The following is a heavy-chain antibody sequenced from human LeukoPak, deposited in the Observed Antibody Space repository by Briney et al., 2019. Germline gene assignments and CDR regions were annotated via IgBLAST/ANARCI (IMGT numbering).Heavy chain of an antibody. J-gene: IGHJ4*02. CDR3: AKAPIMITFGGFFDY. CDR1: GFTFSSYA. D-gene: IGHD3-16*01. Sequence: PGGSLRLSCAASGFTFSSYAMSWVRQAPGKGLEWVSAISGSGGSTYYADSVKGRFTISRDNSKDTLYLQMNSLRAEDTAVYYCAKAPIMITFGGFFDYWGQGTLVTVSA. V-gene: IGHV3-23*01. CDR2: ISGSGGST.